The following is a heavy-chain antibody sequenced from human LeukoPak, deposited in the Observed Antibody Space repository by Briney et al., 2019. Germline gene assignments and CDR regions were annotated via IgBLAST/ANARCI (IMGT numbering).Heavy chain of an antibody. V-gene: IGHV3-23*01. CDR1: GFTFSSYA. Sequence: GGSLRLSCAASGFTFSSYAMSWVRQAPGKGLEWVSAISGSGGSTYYADSVKGRFTISRDNSKNTLYLQMNSLRAEDTAVYYCAKASSSGWPLYYYYYKDVWGKGTTVTVSS. CDR3: AKASSSGWPLYYYYYKDV. D-gene: IGHD6-19*01. CDR2: ISGSGGST. J-gene: IGHJ6*03.